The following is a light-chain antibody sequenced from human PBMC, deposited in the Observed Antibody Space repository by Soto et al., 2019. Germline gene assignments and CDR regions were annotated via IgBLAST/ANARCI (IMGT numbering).Light chain of an antibody. V-gene: IGKV3-11*01. J-gene: IGKJ4*01. Sequence: CRVSQSVGSSLAWYQQKPGQAPRLLIYDASNRATGIPARFSGSGSGPDLTLAFACLVTQAVAVSYGQPLSYLSPFAGGTKVDIK. CDR2: DAS. CDR3: QPLSYLSP. CDR1: QSVGSS.